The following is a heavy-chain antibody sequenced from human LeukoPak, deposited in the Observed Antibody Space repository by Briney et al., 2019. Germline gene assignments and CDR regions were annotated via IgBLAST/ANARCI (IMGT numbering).Heavy chain of an antibody. Sequence: PGGSLRLSCAASGFTFSSYGMHWVRQVPGKGLEWVAAIWFDGIKKYYADSVKGRLTISRDNSKNTLYLQVNSLRAEDTAVYYCARDLEDSSPFGAFDMWGQGTMVTVSS. CDR3: ARDLEDSSPFGAFDM. D-gene: IGHD3-22*01. CDR1: GFTFSSYG. J-gene: IGHJ3*02. V-gene: IGHV3-33*01. CDR2: IWFDGIKK.